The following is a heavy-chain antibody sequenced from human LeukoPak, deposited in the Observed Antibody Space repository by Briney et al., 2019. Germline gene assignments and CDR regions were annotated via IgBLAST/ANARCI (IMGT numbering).Heavy chain of an antibody. CDR3: ARAKYDSSGYYYSGFDI. CDR1: GFTFSNYY. J-gene: IGHJ3*02. V-gene: IGHV3-11*04. Sequence: PGGSLRLSCAASGFTFSNYYMGWIRQAPGKGLEWVSYISNNGRSVYYADSVKGRFTMSRDNDKNSLYVQMNRLRAEDTAVYYCARAKYDSSGYYYSGFDIWGQGTMVTVSS. CDR2: ISNNGRSV. D-gene: IGHD3-22*01.